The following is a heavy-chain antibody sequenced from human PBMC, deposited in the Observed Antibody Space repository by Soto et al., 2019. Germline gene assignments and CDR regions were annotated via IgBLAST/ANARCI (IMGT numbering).Heavy chain of an antibody. CDR1: GYTFTSYG. J-gene: IGHJ6*02. Sequence: QVQLVQSGAEVKKPGASVKVSCKASGYTFTSYGISWVRQAPGQGLEWMEWISAYNGNTHYAQKLQGRVTMTTDTSTSTAYMELRCLRADDTAVYYCARGVGGSYSYFYGMDVWGQETTVTVSS. CDR2: ISAYNGNT. CDR3: ARGVGGSYSYFYGMDV. V-gene: IGHV1-18*01. D-gene: IGHD3-16*01.